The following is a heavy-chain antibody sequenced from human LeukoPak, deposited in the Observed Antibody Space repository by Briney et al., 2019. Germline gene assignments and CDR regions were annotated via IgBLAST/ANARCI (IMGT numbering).Heavy chain of an antibody. Sequence: GGSLRLSCAASGFTSSSYAMHWVRQAPGKGLEWVAVISYDGSNKYYADSVKGRFTISRDNSKNTLYLQMNSLRAEDTAVYYCARNGRWFGELPLPLGWFDPWGQGTLVTVSS. D-gene: IGHD3-10*01. J-gene: IGHJ5*02. CDR2: ISYDGSNK. CDR3: ARNGRWFGELPLPLGWFDP. V-gene: IGHV3-30*04. CDR1: GFTSSSYA.